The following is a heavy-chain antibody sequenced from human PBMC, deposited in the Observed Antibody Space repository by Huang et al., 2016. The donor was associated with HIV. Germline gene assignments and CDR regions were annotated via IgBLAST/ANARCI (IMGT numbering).Heavy chain of an antibody. Sequence: QVQLVQSGAEMKKPGSSVKVSCTASGYSFSSHFIAWGRQAPGQGPEGMGRLLPMFGNVDYAQNLQGRVTITADQSTSIAYLTLSGLRSEDTAVYYCARETSGGALYDPWGQGTLVTVSS. CDR1: GYSFSSHF. D-gene: IGHD1-26*01. CDR2: LLPMFGNV. V-gene: IGHV1-69*18. CDR3: ARETSGGALYDP. J-gene: IGHJ5*02.